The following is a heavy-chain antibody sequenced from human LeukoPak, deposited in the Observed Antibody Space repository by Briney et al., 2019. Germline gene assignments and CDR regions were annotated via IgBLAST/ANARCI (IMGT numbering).Heavy chain of an antibody. J-gene: IGHJ4*02. CDR3: ARIRDGYYGGISY. D-gene: IGHD5-24*01. Sequence: GESLKISCKGSGYSFTSYWIGWVRQMPGKGLEWMGIIYPDDSDTRYSPSFQGQVTISADKSINTAYLQWSSLKASDTAMYYCARIRDGYYGGISYWGQGTLVTVSS. V-gene: IGHV5-51*01. CDR2: IYPDDSDT. CDR1: GYSFTSYW.